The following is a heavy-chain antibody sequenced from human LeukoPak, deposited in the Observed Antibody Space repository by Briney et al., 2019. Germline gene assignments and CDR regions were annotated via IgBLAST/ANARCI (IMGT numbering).Heavy chain of an antibody. CDR2: IYSNGNT. J-gene: IGHJ2*01. CDR1: GASLNYNY. D-gene: IGHD1-14*01. CDR3: ASGTFDGPLYGTYWYFHV. Sequence: SETLSLTCAVSGASLNYNYWTWVRQPPGKGLEWIGYIYSNGNTNYNPSLKGRVTMSIETSKNQFSLQLPSVTAADTAVYYCASGTFDGPLYGTYWYFHVWGRGTLVTVSS. V-gene: IGHV4-59*01.